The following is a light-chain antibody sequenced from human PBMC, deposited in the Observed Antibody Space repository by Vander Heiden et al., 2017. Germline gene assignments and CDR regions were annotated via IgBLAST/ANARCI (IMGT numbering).Light chain of an antibody. CDR1: QSLLHSNGYNY. V-gene: IGKV2-28*01. CDR3: MQALQTPRT. CDR2: LGS. Sequence: DIVMTQSPLSLPVTPGEPASISCRSSQSLLHSNGYNYLDWYLQKPGQSPQLLIYLGSNRASGVPDRFSGSGSGTDFTLKISRVEAEDVGVYYCMQALQTPRTFGHGTKVEIQ. J-gene: IGKJ1*01.